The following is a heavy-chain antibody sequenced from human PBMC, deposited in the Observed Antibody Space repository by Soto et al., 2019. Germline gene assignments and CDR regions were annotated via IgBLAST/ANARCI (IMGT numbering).Heavy chain of an antibody. D-gene: IGHD1-26*01. V-gene: IGHV3-23*01. J-gene: IGHJ4*02. CDR3: AKVEARSWELLFDY. CDR2: ISGSGGST. Sequence: VGSLRLSCAASGFTFSSYAMSWVRQAPGKGLEWVSAISGSGGSTYYADSVKGRFTISRDNSKNTLYLQMNSLRAEDTAVYYCAKVEARSWELLFDYWGQGTLVTVSS. CDR1: GFTFSSYA.